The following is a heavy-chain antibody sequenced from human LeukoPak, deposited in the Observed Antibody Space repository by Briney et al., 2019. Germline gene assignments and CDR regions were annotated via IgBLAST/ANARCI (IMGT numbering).Heavy chain of an antibody. CDR3: AIERHSSGKAGTFNF. CDR2: TSYDGSIK. D-gene: IGHD6-25*01. V-gene: IGHV3-30-3*01. J-gene: IGHJ3*01. CDR1: GVTFTTYS. Sequence: GGSLRLSCAASGVTFTTYSMHWVRQAPGRGLEWVSVTSYDGSIKVYAESAKGRFTISRDNSENTLYLQMNSLKFEDTAMYYCAIERHSSGKAGTFNFWGRGTMVTISS.